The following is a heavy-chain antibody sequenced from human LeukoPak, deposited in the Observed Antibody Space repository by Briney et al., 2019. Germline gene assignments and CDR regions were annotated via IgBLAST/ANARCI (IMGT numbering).Heavy chain of an antibody. CDR1: GFTFSSYA. Sequence: GGSLRLSCAASGFTFSSYAMSWVRQAPGKGLEWVSAISGSGGSTYYADSVKGRFTISRDNSKNTLYLQMNSLRAGDTAVYYCAKGQGYPQEVDAFDIWGQGTMVTVSS. CDR3: AKGQGYPQEVDAFDI. J-gene: IGHJ3*02. CDR2: ISGSGGST. V-gene: IGHV3-23*01. D-gene: IGHD5-18*01.